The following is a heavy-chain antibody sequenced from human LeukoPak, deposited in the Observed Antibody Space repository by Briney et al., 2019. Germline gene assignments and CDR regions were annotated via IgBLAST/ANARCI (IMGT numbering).Heavy chain of an antibody. D-gene: IGHD4-17*01. CDR1: GGSISSYY. V-gene: IGHV4-59*08. CDR2: IYYSGST. CDR3: ARRLRTVTPQDNAFDI. Sequence: SETLSLTCTVSGGSISSYYWSWIRQPPGKGLEWIGYIYYSGSTNYNPSLKSRVTISVDTSKNQFSLKLSSVTAADTAVYYCARRLRTVTPQDNAFDIWAKGQWSPSLQ. J-gene: IGHJ3*02.